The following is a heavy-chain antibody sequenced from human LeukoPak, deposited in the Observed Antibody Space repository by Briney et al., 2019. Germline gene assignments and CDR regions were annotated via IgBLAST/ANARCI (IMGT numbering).Heavy chain of an antibody. CDR3: ARDRGIAGGDIDAFDV. V-gene: IGHV1-46*01. D-gene: IGHD2-21*02. Sequence: GASVKVSCKASGYTFSSYYMHWVRQAPGQGLEWMGMINPTGGSTAYPQKFQGRVTMTRDMSTTTVYLQVSSLRSEDTAVYFCARDRGIAGGDIDAFDVWGQGTMVTVSS. J-gene: IGHJ3*01. CDR2: INPTGGST. CDR1: GYTFSSYY.